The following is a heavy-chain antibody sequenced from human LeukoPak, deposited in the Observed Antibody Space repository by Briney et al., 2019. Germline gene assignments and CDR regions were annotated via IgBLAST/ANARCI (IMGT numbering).Heavy chain of an antibody. V-gene: IGHV5-51*01. J-gene: IGHJ4*02. CDR3: ARRGHGSSWYYFDY. CDR1: GYSFTNYW. CDR2: IYPGDSNT. Sequence: GESLKISCKGSGYSFTNYWIGWVRQMPGKGLEWMGIIYPGDSNTRYSPSFQGQVTISADKSITTAYLQWRSLKASDTAIYYCARRGHGSSWYYFDYWGQGTLVTVSS. D-gene: IGHD6-13*01.